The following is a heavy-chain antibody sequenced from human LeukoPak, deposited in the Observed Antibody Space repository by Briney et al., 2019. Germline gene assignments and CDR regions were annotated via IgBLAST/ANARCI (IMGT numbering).Heavy chain of an antibody. Sequence: SETLSLTCTVSGGSISSYYWSWIRQPPGKGLEWIGYIYYSGSTNYNPSLKSRVTISVDTSKNQFSLKLSSVTAADTAVYYCARGGPSSGSYGHWGQGTLVTVSS. V-gene: IGHV4-59*01. CDR3: ARGGPSSGSYGH. D-gene: IGHD3-10*01. J-gene: IGHJ4*02. CDR1: GGSISSYY. CDR2: IYYSGST.